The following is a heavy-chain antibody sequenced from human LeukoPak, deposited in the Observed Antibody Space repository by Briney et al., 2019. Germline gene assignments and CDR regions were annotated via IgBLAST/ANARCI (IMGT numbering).Heavy chain of an antibody. CDR2: ISSSGSTI. J-gene: IGHJ4*02. CDR3: ARDLYYGSGSYYHDY. Sequence: GGSLRLSCAASGFTFSSYEMNWVRQAPGKGLEWVSYISSSGSTIYYADSVKGRFTISRDNAKNSLYLQMNSLRAEDTAAYYCARDLYYGSGSYYHDYWGQGTLVTVSS. D-gene: IGHD3-10*01. CDR1: GFTFSSYE. V-gene: IGHV3-48*03.